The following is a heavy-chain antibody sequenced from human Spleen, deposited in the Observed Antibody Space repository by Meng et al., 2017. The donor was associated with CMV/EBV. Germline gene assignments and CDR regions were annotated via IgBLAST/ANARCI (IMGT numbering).Heavy chain of an antibody. V-gene: IGHV3-30*04. CDR2: ISYDGSKE. D-gene: IGHD3-22*01. J-gene: IGHJ4*02. Sequence: LSLTCVDSGFTFRHYAMHWVRQAPGKGLEWVAVISYDGSKEYYADSVKGRFTISRDNSKNTLYLQMNSLRAEDTAVYYCARAYYDSTDYYYVLAYWGQGTLVTVSS. CDR1: GFTFRHYA. CDR3: ARAYYDSTDYYYVLAY.